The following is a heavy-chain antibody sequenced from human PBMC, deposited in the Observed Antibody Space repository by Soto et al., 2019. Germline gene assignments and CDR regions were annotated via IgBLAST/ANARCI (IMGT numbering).Heavy chain of an antibody. CDR2: ISPCSGNT. CDR1: GYIFVNYG. Sequence: QVQLVQSGAEVRKPGSSVKVSCKASGYIFVNYGIAWVRQAPGQGLEWMGWISPCSGNTHHANKVQGRLTMTIDTSTSTATVDLGRLTSKHTAVYYCATVNNYVTPTPQDGWGQGTTVTVSS. V-gene: IGHV1-18*01. J-gene: IGHJ6*02. D-gene: IGHD3-16*01. CDR3: ATVNNYVTPTPQDG.